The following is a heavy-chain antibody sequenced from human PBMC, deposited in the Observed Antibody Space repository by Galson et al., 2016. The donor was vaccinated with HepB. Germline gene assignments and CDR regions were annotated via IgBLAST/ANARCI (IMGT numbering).Heavy chain of an antibody. CDR2: IYWNDDE. J-gene: IGHJ4*02. V-gene: IGHV2-5*01. D-gene: IGHD3-3*01. Sequence: PALVKPTQTLTLTCTFSGFSLRTSGVGVGWIRQTPGEAPDWLAFIYWNDDERYNPSLQRRLTTTKDTSRNQAVLKMTNRDPGDTGTYYCAQSYYGFWSGYWAFWGQGILVSVSS. CDR1: GFSLRTSGVG. CDR3: AQSYYGFWSGYWAF.